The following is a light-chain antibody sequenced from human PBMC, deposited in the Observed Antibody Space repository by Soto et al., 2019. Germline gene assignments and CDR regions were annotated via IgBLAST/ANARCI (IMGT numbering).Light chain of an antibody. CDR2: GAS. CDR1: QSVSSSY. CDR3: QQSGSSPL. J-gene: IGKJ3*01. Sequence: EIVLTQSPGTLSLSPGERATLSCRASQSVSSSYLAWYQQKPGQAPRLLIYGASSRATGIPDRFSGSGSGTDFTLTISRLEPEDFAVYYCQQSGSSPLFGPGTKVDIK. V-gene: IGKV3-20*01.